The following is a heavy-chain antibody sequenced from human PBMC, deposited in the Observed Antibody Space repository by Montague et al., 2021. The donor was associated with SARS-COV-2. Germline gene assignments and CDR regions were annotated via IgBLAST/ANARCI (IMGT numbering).Heavy chain of an antibody. CDR1: GGSIRTSDYY. J-gene: IGHJ4*02. D-gene: IGHD3-22*01. CDR3: VSPSMILVL. CDR2: IDYSGYT. V-gene: IGHV4-39*01. Sequence: SETLSLTCSVSGGSIRTSDYYWGWLRQPPGKGLEWIGTIDYSGYTYYSPSLKSRVTISLDTSKNQFYLRLNSVTAADTAVYYCVSPSMILVLWGQGTLVTVSS.